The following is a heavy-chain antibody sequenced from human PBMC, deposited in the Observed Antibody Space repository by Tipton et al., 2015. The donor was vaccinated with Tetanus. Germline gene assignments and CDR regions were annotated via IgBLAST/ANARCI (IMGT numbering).Heavy chain of an antibody. D-gene: IGHD1-26*01. V-gene: IGHV3-7*01. CDR3: ARDVAGATVTVVY. Sequence: SSSSYYWGWIRQPPGKGLEWVANIKQDGSEKYYVDSVKGRFTISRDNAKNSLYLQMNSLRAEDTAVYYCARDVAGATVTVVYWGQGTLVTVSS. CDR2: IKQDGSEK. J-gene: IGHJ4*02. CDR1: SSSSYY.